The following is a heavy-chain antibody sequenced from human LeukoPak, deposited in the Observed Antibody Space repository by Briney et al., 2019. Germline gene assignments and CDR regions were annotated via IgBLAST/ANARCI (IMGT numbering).Heavy chain of an antibody. D-gene: IGHD3-10*01. CDR2: IYYTGST. CDR1: GGSISSGGYY. J-gene: IGHJ4*02. Sequence: SQTLSLTWTVSGGSISSGGYYWYWIRQHPGKGLEWIGHIYYTGSTYYNPSLKSRVAISADTSKNQFSLRLSSVTAADTAVYYCARVGGYFDYWGQGTLVTVSS. V-gene: IGHV4-31*02. CDR3: ARVGGYFDY.